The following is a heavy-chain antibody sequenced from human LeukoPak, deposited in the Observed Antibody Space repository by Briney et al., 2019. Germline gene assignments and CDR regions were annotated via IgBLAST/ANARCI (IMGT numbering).Heavy chain of an antibody. CDR3: ARGAGGHYPYYFDY. CDR2: INAGNGNT. Sequence: AASVKVSCKASGYTFTSYAMHWVRQAPGQRLEWMGWINAGNGNTKYSQKFQDRVTITRDTSASTAYMELSSLRSEDTAVYYCARGAGGHYPYYFDYWGQGTLVTVSS. V-gene: IGHV1-3*01. D-gene: IGHD2-21*02. CDR1: GYTFTSYA. J-gene: IGHJ4*02.